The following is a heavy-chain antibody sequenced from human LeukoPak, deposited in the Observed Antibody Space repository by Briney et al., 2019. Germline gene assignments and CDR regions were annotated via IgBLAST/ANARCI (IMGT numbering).Heavy chain of an antibody. D-gene: IGHD3-10*01. CDR2: IYHSGST. J-gene: IGHJ6*03. Sequence: SETLSLTCTVSGGSISSYYWSWIRQPPGKGLEWIGEIYHSGSTNYNPSLKSRVTISVDKSKNQFSLKLSSVTAADTAVYYCARGGYGSGWDYMDVWGKGTTVTVSS. CDR3: ARGGYGSGWDYMDV. V-gene: IGHV4-59*12. CDR1: GGSISSYY.